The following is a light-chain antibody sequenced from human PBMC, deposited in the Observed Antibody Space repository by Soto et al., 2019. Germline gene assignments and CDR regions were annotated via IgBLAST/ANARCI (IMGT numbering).Light chain of an antibody. CDR1: QSVRSN. CDR3: QHYNNWPWS. CDR2: GAS. Sequence: EIVMTQSPATLSVSPGERATLSCRASQSVRSNLAWYQQKPGQAPRLLIYGASTRAPGIPATVSGRGAGTECTLTISSLQSEDFAVYYCQHYNNWPWSFGQGTKVEIK. J-gene: IGKJ1*01. V-gene: IGKV3-15*01.